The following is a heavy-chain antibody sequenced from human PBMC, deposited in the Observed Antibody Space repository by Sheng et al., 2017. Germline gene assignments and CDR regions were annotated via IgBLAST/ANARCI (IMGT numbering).Heavy chain of an antibody. CDR3: ARDESSSGWSYYFDY. V-gene: IGHV1-69*08. D-gene: IGHD6-19*01. J-gene: IGHJ4*02. Sequence: QVQLVQSGAEVKKPGSSVKVSCKASGGTFSSYTISWVRQAPGQGLEWMGRIIPILGIANYAQKFQGRVTITADKSTSTAYMELSSLRSEDTAVYYCARDESSSGWSYYFDYWGQGTLVTVSS. CDR1: GGTFSSYT. CDR2: IIPILGIA.